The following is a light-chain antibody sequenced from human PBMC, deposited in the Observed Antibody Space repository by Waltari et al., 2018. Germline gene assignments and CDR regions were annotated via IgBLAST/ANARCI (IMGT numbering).Light chain of an antibody. Sequence: EIVMTLTPATLPVSPGERASRSCRASQSIRSNLAWYQHKPGQAPRLLIYGASTRATGIPARFSGSGSGTEFTLTISSLQSEDFAVYFCQQYDNWLGTFGQGTKVEIK. CDR3: QQYDNWLGT. V-gene: IGKV3-15*01. J-gene: IGKJ1*01. CDR1: QSIRSN. CDR2: GAS.